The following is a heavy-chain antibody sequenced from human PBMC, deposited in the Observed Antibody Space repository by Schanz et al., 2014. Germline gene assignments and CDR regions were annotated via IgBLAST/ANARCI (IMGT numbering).Heavy chain of an antibody. D-gene: IGHD3-22*01. CDR2: ISYHGSER. Sequence: QVQLVESGGDVVQPGRSLRLSCAGSGFSFSDYGMHWVRQAPGRGLEWVAVISYHGSERYYADSVKGRFTISRDNSKNTLYLQMNSLRTEDTAVYFCAKSYDTSGYSGFDYWGQGTLVTVSS. J-gene: IGHJ4*02. V-gene: IGHV3-30*18. CDR1: GFSFSDYG. CDR3: AKSYDTSGYSGFDY.